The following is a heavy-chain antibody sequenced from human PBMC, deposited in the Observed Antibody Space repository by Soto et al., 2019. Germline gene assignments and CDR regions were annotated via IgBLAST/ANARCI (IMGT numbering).Heavy chain of an antibody. J-gene: IGHJ6*02. D-gene: IGHD3-3*01. CDR3: AREPAIFGVVIRYGMDV. CDR1: GGTLSSYA. Sequence: SVKVSCRASGGTLSSYAISWVRQSPGQGLEWMGGIIHIFGTANYAQKFQGRVTITADESTSTAYMELSSLRSEDTAVYYCAREPAIFGVVIRYGMDVWGQGTTVTVSS. CDR2: IIHIFGTA. V-gene: IGHV1-69*01.